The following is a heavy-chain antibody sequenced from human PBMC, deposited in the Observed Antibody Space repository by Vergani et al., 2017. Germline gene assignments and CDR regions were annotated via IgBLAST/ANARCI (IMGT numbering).Heavy chain of an antibody. CDR2: ISYDGSNK. CDR1: GFTFSSYG. Sequence: QVQLVESGGGVVQPGRSLRLSCAASGFTFSSYGMHWVRQAPGKGLEWVAVISYDGSNKYYADSVKGPFTISRDNSKNTLYLQMNSLRAEDTAVYYCAKVRLTTELFDAFDIWGQGTMVTVSS. V-gene: IGHV3-30*18. D-gene: IGHD4-17*01. CDR3: AKVRLTTELFDAFDI. J-gene: IGHJ3*02.